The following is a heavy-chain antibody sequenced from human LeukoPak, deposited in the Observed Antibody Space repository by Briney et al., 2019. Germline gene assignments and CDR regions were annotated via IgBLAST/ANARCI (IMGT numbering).Heavy chain of an antibody. CDR1: GYTFSDYY. D-gene: IGHD3-16*02. CDR2: ISAYNGNT. J-gene: IGHJ4*02. V-gene: IGHV1-18*04. CDR3: ASHYDYVWGSYPSGY. Sequence: ASMKVSCKTSGYTFSDYYMHWVRQAPGQGLEWMGWISAYNGNTNYAQKLQGRVTMTTDTSTSTAYMELRSLRSDDTAVYYCASHYDYVWGSYPSGYWGQGTLVTVSS.